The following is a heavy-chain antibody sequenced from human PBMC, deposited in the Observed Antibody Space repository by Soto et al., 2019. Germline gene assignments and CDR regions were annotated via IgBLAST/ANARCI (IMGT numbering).Heavy chain of an antibody. D-gene: IGHD3-10*01. J-gene: IGHJ4*02. V-gene: IGHV3-30*18. CDR1: GFTFSSYG. Sequence: SGGSLRLSCAASGFTFSSYGMHWVRQAPGKGLEWVAVISYDGSNKYYADSVKGRFTISRDNSKNTLYLQMNSLRAEDTAVYYCAKDGTMVRGVISLHFDYWGQGTLVTVSS. CDR2: ISYDGSNK. CDR3: AKDGTMVRGVISLHFDY.